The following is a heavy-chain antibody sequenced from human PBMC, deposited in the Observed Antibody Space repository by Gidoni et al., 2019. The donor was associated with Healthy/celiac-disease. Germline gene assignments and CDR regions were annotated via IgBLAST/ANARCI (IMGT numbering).Heavy chain of an antibody. J-gene: IGHJ4*02. Sequence: QLQLQESGPGLVKPSETLSLTCTVSGGSISSSSYYWGWIRQPPGKGLEWIGSIYYSGSTYYNPSLKSRVTISVDTSKNQFSLKLSSVTAADTAVYYCARLGLSSGWYYFDYWGQGTLVTVSS. D-gene: IGHD6-19*01. CDR1: GGSISSSSYY. V-gene: IGHV4-39*01. CDR2: IYYSGST. CDR3: ARLGLSSGWYYFDY.